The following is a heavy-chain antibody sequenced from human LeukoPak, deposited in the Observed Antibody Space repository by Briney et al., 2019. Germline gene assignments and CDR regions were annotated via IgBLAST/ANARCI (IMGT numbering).Heavy chain of an antibody. D-gene: IGHD1-26*01. CDR2: IKQDGSEK. CDR3: ARGGGSYRFDY. Sequence: GGSLRLSCAASGFTFSNFWMSWVRQAPGKGLEWVANIKQDGSEKHYVDSVKGRFTISRDNAKNSLYLQMNSLRAEDTAVYYCARGGGSYRFDYWGQGTLVTVSS. J-gene: IGHJ4*02. CDR1: GFTFSNFW. V-gene: IGHV3-7*01.